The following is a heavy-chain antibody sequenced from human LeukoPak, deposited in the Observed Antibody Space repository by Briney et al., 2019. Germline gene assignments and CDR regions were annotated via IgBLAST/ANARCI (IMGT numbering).Heavy chain of an antibody. J-gene: IGHJ6*02. CDR2: ISGSGGGT. D-gene: IGHD2-15*01. Sequence: GGSLRLSCAASGFAFSNYAMSWVRQAPGKGLECVSIISGSGGGTYYPDSVKGRFTISRDNSKNTVYVQMNSLRAEDTAVYYCATAECSGGTCYSTGVYYYGMDVWGQGTTVTVS. CDR1: GFAFSNYA. V-gene: IGHV3-23*01. CDR3: ATAECSGGTCYSTGVYYYGMDV.